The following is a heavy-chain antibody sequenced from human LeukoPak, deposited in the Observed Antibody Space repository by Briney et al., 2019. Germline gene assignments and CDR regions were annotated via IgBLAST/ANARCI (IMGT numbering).Heavy chain of an antibody. J-gene: IGHJ4*02. D-gene: IGHD4-17*01. CDR1: GFTFSSYG. CDR3: TRDYGARDD. CDR2: ISSSGSYI. Sequence: PGGSLRLSCAASGFTFSSYGMNWVRQAPGKGLEWVSSISSSGSYIHYADSAKGRFTVSRDNDNDPLYLHMTGLSAEDSATYYCTRDYGARDDWGQGTLVTVSS. V-gene: IGHV3-21*01.